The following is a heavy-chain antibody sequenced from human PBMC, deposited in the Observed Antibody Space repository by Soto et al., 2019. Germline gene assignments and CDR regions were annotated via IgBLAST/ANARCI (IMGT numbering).Heavy chain of an antibody. J-gene: IGHJ4*02. CDR3: ARDVGDSSGWYLIFDY. CDR1: GFTFSSYA. V-gene: IGHV3-30-3*01. CDR2: ISYDGSNK. Sequence: GGSLRLSCAASGFTFSSYAMHWVRQAPGKGLGWVAVISYDGSNKYYADSVKGRFTISRDNSKNTLYLQMNSLRAEDTAVYYCARDVGDSSGWYLIFDYWGQGTLVTVSS. D-gene: IGHD6-19*01.